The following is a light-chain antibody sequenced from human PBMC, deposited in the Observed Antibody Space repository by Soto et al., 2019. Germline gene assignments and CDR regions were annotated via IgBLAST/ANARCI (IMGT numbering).Light chain of an antibody. CDR3: QQYNNWPRT. Sequence: EILFTQFPDTLSLSPGERATLSCRASQSVSSNLAWYQQKPGQAPRLLLYGASTRDTGIPARFSGSGSGTECTLTISRLESEDFSVYYCQQYNNWPRTFGQGTKVDIK. CDR1: QSVSSN. J-gene: IGKJ1*01. CDR2: GAS. V-gene: IGKV3-15*01.